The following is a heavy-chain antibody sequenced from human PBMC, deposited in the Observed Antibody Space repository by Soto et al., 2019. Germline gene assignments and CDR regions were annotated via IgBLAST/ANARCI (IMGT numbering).Heavy chain of an antibody. CDR1: GVTVSSNY. V-gene: IGHV3-66*04. D-gene: IGHD5-18*01. CDR3: ARHGYTYGGGYFEY. J-gene: IGHJ4*02. Sequence: EVQLVESGGGLVQPGGSLRLSCAASGVTVSSNYMSWVRQAPGKGLEWVSVIYSGGSTYYADSVKGRFTISRDNSKNTLYLQMNSLRAEDTAVYYCARHGYTYGGGYFEYWGQGTLVTVSS. CDR2: IYSGGST.